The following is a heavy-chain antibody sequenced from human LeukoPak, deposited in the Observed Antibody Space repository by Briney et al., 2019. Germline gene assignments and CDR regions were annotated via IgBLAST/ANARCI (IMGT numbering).Heavy chain of an antibody. D-gene: IGHD3-16*02. CDR3: ARGEYDYVWGSYRY. CDR2: IKQDGSEK. Sequence: GGSLRLSCAASGFTFSSYWMSWVRQAPGKGLEWVANIKQDGSEKYYVDSVKGRFTISRDNAKNSLYLQMNSLRAEDTAVYYCARGEYDYVWGSYRYWGQGTLVTVSS. V-gene: IGHV3-7*01. J-gene: IGHJ4*02. CDR1: GFTFSSYW.